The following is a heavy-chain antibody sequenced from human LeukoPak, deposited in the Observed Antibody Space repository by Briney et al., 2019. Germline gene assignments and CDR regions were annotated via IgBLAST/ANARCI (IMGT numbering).Heavy chain of an antibody. CDR2: ISRTGNSI. D-gene: IGHD6-13*01. Sequence: GGSLRLSCPASGFTFSSYEMNWVRLAPGKGLEWISYISRTGNSIYYADSVKGRFTVSRDSAKNSLYLQMNSLRAEDTAVYYCARGPYSSNWYVDYWGQGTLVTVAS. V-gene: IGHV3-48*03. CDR1: GFTFSSYE. CDR3: ARGPYSSNWYVDY. J-gene: IGHJ4*02.